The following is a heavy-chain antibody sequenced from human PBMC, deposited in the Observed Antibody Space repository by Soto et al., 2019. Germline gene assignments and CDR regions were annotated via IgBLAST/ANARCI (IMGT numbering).Heavy chain of an antibody. CDR2: ISPYSGNT. CDR1: GYTFTDYA. D-gene: IGHD3-10*01. CDR3: ARDHGLAWAVRPANYYYAMDV. J-gene: IGHJ6*02. Sequence: QAQLAQSGPALKSPGASVKVSCKASGYTFTDYAISWLRQAPGQGFQWVGWISPYSGNTTSAENFFDRVTMTTDTCTTTSYLELRSPRSDDTAVYYCARDHGLAWAVRPANYYYAMDVWGQGPTVTVSS. V-gene: IGHV1-18*04.